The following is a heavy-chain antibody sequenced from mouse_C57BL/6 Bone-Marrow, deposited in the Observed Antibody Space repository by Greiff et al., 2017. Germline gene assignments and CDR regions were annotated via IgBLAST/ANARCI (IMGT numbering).Heavy chain of an antibody. J-gene: IGHJ3*01. CDR2: IYPGSGST. CDR3: ARKGNDGYYGGFAY. CDR1: GYTFTSYW. D-gene: IGHD2-3*01. Sequence: VQLQQPGAELVKPGASVKMSCKASGYTFTSYWITWVKQRPGQGLEWIGDIYPGSGSTNYNEKFKRKATLTVDTSSSTAYMQLSSLTSEDSAVYYCARKGNDGYYGGFAYWGQGTLVTVSA. V-gene: IGHV1-55*01.